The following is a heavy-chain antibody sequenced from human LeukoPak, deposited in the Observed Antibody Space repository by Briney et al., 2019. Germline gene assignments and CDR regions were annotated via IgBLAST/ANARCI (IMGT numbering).Heavy chain of an antibody. D-gene: IGHD3-10*01. V-gene: IGHV1-69*13. J-gene: IGHJ4*02. CDR1: GGTFSSYA. CDR2: IIPIFGTA. Sequence: ASVKVSCKASGGTFSSYAISWVRQAPGQGLEWMGGIIPIFGTANYAQKFQGRVTITADESTSTAYMELSSLRSEDTAVYYCARSSITMVRGAHFPIPDYWGQRTLVTVSS. CDR3: ARSSITMVRGAHFPIPDY.